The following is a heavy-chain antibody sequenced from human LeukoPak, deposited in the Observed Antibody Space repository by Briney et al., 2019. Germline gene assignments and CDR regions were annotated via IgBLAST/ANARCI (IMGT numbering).Heavy chain of an antibody. CDR2: ASYSGGT. J-gene: IGHJ4*02. V-gene: IGHV4-31*03. CDR3: AAAEWEYFYFDS. Sequence: SETLSLTCSVSGGSVTGGGYYWSWIRQHRGKGLQWFVFASYSGGTYYNPSLMSRITISVDSFQNQFSQRMRDVTAADTAVYFCAAAEWEYFYFDSWGQGALVAVSS. D-gene: IGHD1-26*01. CDR1: GGSVTGGGYY.